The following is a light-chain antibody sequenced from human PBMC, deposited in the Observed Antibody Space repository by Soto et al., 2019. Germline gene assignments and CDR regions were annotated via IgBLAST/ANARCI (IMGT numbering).Light chain of an antibody. CDR2: DAS. V-gene: IGKV3-11*01. J-gene: IGKJ3*01. CDR3: QQRSNWPRIT. Sequence: EIVLTQSPATLSLSPGERATLSCRASQSVSSYLAWYQQKPGQAPRLLIYDASNRATGIPARFSGSGSGTDFTLTISSLEPEDFAVYYCQQRSNWPRITFGPVTKVDIK. CDR1: QSVSSY.